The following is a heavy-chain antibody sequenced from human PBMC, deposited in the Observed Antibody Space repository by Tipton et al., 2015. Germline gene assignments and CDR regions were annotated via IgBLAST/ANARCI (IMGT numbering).Heavy chain of an antibody. J-gene: IGHJ5*02. CDR1: GGSITSSTYY. CDR2: FFYSGST. Sequence: TLSLTCTVSGGSITSSTYYWGWIRQPPGKGLEWIGSFFYSGSTYYNPSLKSRVTISADTSKNQFSLKVTSVTAADTATYYCARRGRSGRWDWLDPWGHGTLVTVSS. D-gene: IGHD6-19*01. V-gene: IGHV4-39*01. CDR3: ARRGRSGRWDWLDP.